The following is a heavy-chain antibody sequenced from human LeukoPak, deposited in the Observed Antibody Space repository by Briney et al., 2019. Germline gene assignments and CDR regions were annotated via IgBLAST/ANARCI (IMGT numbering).Heavy chain of an antibody. D-gene: IGHD3-22*01. CDR3: ARLKERNYYDSSGYKAFDI. CDR2: INPNSGGT. CDR1: GYTFTDYF. V-gene: IGHV1-2*02. J-gene: IGHJ3*02. Sequence: ASVKVSCKASGYTFTDYFMNWVRQAPGQGLEWMGWINPNSGGTNYAQKFQGRVTMTRDTSISTAYMELSRLRSDDTAVYYCARLKERNYYDSSGYKAFDIWGQGTMVTVSS.